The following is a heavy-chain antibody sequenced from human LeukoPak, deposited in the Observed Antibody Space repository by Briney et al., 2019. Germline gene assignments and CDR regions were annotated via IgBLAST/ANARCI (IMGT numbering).Heavy chain of an antibody. CDR3: ARDSGSYYRFHYYGMGV. CDR1: GFTFSSYS. D-gene: IGHD1-26*01. Sequence: PGGSLRLSCAASGFTFSSYSMNWVRQAPGKGLEWVSSISSSSSYIYYADSVKGRFTISRDNAKNSLYLQMNSLRAEDTAVYYCARDSGSYYRFHYYGMGVWGQGTTVTVSS. CDR2: ISSSSSYI. J-gene: IGHJ6*02. V-gene: IGHV3-21*01.